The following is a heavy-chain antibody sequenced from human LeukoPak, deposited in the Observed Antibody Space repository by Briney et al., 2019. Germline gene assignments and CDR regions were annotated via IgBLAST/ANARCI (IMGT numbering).Heavy chain of an antibody. CDR2: MSGSGGST. J-gene: IGHJ6*02. CDR3: ARGSYGSGDYGMDV. V-gene: IGHV3-23*01. CDR1: GLTFSSYA. Sequence: PGGSLRLSCAASGLTFSSYAMSWVRQAPGKGLEWVSGMSGSGGSTYYADSVKGRFTISRDNSKNTLYLQMNSLRAEDTAVYYCARGSYGSGDYGMDVWGQGTTVTVSS. D-gene: IGHD3-10*01.